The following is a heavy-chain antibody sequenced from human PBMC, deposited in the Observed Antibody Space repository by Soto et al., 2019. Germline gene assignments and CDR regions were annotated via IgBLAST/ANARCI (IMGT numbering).Heavy chain of an antibody. Sequence: SETLSVTCTVSGGSISSGDYYWSLIRQPPGKGLEWIGYIYYSGSTYYNPSLKSRVTISVDTSKNQFSLKLSSVTAADTAVYYCARVPVDTVAFDIWGQGTMVTASS. J-gene: IGHJ3*02. CDR2: IYYSGST. V-gene: IGHV4-30-4*01. CDR3: ARVPVDTVAFDI. CDR1: GGSISSGDYY. D-gene: IGHD5-18*01.